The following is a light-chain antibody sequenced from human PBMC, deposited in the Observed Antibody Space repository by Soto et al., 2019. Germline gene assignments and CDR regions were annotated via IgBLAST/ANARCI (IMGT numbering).Light chain of an antibody. CDR3: QQYNNWPPWT. V-gene: IGKV3D-15*01. Sequence: IVLSQSPATLSFFTGERATLSCRASQSVSIYLVWYQQKPGQAPRLLIYDTSNRATGIPARFSGSGSGTEFTLTISSLQSEDFAVYYCQQYNNWPPWTFGQGTKVDIK. CDR1: QSVSIY. J-gene: IGKJ1*01. CDR2: DTS.